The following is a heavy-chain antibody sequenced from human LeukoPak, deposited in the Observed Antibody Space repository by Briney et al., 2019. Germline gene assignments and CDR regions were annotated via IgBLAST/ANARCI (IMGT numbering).Heavy chain of an antibody. CDR3: ARGGYCSGGSCPATHYYYYYGMDV. D-gene: IGHD2-15*01. J-gene: IGHJ6*02. CDR1: GFTFSSYG. V-gene: IGHV3-33*01. CDR2: IWYGGSNK. Sequence: GGSLRLSCAASGFTFSSYGMHWVRQAPGKGLEWVAVIWYGGSNKYYADSVKGRFTISRDNSKNTLYLQMNSLRAEDTAVYYCARGGYCSGGSCPATHYYYYYGMDVWGQGTTVTVSS.